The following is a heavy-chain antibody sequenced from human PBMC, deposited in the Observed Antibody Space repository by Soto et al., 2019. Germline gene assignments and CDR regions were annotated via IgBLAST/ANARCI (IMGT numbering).Heavy chain of an antibody. CDR1: GGTFNRYA. Sequence: SVKVSCKASGGTFNRYAISWVRQAPGQGLEWMGGIIPIFGIGNDAQRFQGRVTITADESTGTAYMELSSLRSEDTGVYYCARWPITLFGVFSITRHYSSEMDVWGQGPSVTVFS. CDR2: IIPIFGIG. V-gene: IGHV1-69*13. CDR3: ARWPITLFGVFSITRHYSSEMDV. D-gene: IGHD3-3*01. J-gene: IGHJ6*02.